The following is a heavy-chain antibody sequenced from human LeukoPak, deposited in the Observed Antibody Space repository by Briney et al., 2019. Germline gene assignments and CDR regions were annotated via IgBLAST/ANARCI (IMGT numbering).Heavy chain of an antibody. CDR3: ARLLEVAFDI. CDR1: GGSISSGDYY. J-gene: IGHJ3*02. V-gene: IGHV4-30-4*01. D-gene: IGHD3-10*01. CDR2: IYYSGST. Sequence: SETLSLTCTVSGGSISSGDYYWSWIRQPPGKGLEWIGYIYYSGSTYYNPSLKSRVTISVDTSKNLFSLKLSSVTAADTAVYYCARLLEVAFDIWGQGTMVTVSS.